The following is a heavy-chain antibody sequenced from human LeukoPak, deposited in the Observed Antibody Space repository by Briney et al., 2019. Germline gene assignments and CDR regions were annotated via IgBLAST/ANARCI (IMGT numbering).Heavy chain of an antibody. J-gene: IGHJ4*02. CDR1: GYTFTDYY. Sequence: ASVKVSCTASGYTFTDYYMHWVRQAPGQGLEWMGWVNPHSDGTNSAQTFKGRVTMTTDTSISTAYMELSRLRADDTAVYYCARDPLGGWYYFDYWGQGTLVTVSS. CDR2: VNPHSDGT. CDR3: ARDPLGGWYYFDY. V-gene: IGHV1-2*02. D-gene: IGHD6-19*01.